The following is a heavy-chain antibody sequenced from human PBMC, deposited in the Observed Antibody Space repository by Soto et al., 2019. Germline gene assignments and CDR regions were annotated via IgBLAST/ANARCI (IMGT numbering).Heavy chain of an antibody. J-gene: IGHJ4*02. D-gene: IGHD6-19*01. CDR1: GFTFDDYA. V-gene: IGHV3-9*01. Sequence: EVQLVESGGGLVQPGRSLRLSCAASGFTFDDYAMHWVRQAPGKGLEWVSGISWNSGSIGYADSVKGRFTISRDNAKNSLYLQMNSLRAEDTALYYCAKDTSIAVAGTIDYWGQGTLVTVSS. CDR3: AKDTSIAVAGTIDY. CDR2: ISWNSGSI.